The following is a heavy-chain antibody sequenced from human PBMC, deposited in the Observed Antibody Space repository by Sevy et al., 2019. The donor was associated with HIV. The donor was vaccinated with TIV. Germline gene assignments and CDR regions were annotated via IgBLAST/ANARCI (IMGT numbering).Heavy chain of an antibody. Sequence: GGSLRLSCAASGFTFSSYWMSWVRQAPGKGLEWVANIKQDGSEKYYVDSVKGRFTISRYNAKNSLYLQMNSLRAEDTAVYYCARDRYGSGNNYQVYGMDVWGQGTTVTVSS. CDR1: GFTFSSYW. V-gene: IGHV3-7*01. CDR2: IKQDGSEK. CDR3: ARDRYGSGNNYQVYGMDV. D-gene: IGHD3-10*01. J-gene: IGHJ6*02.